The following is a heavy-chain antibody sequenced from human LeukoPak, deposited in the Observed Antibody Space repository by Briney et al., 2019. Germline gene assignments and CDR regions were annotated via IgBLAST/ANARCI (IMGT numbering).Heavy chain of an antibody. D-gene: IGHD6-19*01. CDR1: GFTFTSYS. V-gene: IGHV3-21*01. CDR3: ASQTPRRLPIAVADYFDY. CDR2: ISTSGSYI. J-gene: IGHJ4*02. Sequence: GGSLRLSCVASGFTFTSYSMNWVRQAPGKGLEWVSFISTSGSYIYYADSVKGRFTISRDNAKNSLYLQMNSLRAEDTAVYYCASQTPRRLPIAVADYFDYWGQGTLVTVSS.